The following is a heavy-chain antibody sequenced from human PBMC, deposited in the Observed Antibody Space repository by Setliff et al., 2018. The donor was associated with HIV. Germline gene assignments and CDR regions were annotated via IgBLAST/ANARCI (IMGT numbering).Heavy chain of an antibody. J-gene: IGHJ3*02. CDR1: GYTFTDYH. Sequence: ASVKVSCKASGYTFTDYHIHWVRQAPGQGLEWMGRINPNSGGTNYAQKFQGRVTITRDTSISITYMELSRLTSDDTAVYYCASDIAVIPAASQVGGFDIWGQGTMVTVSS. CDR2: INPNSGGT. D-gene: IGHD2-2*01. CDR3: ASDIAVIPAASQVGGFDI. V-gene: IGHV1-2*06.